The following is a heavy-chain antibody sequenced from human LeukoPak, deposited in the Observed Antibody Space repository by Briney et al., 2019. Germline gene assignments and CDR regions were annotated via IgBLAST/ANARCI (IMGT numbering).Heavy chain of an antibody. CDR3: ARRGWYYGSGSFGTLDY. D-gene: IGHD3-10*01. CDR1: GGSISSSSYY. V-gene: IGHV4-61*05. CDR2: IYYSGST. J-gene: IGHJ4*02. Sequence: SETLSLTCTVSGGSISSSSYYWGWIRQPPGKGLEWIGYIYYSGSTNYNPSLKSRVTISVDTSKNQFSLKLSSVTAADTAVYFCARRGWYYGSGSFGTLDYWGQGTLVTVSS.